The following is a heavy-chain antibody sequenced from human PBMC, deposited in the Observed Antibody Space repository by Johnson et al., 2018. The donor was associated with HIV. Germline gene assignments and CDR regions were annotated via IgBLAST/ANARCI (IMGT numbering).Heavy chain of an antibody. V-gene: IGHV3-30-3*01. Sequence: QVQLVESGGGVAQPGGSLRLSCAASGFTFSSYAMHWVRQAPGKGLEWVAVISYDGSNKYYADSVKGRFTISRDNSKNTMYLQMNSLRAEDTAVYYCASGRVGGNDAFDIWGQGTMVTVSS. D-gene: IGHD2-15*01. J-gene: IGHJ3*02. CDR1: GFTFSSYA. CDR3: ASGRVGGNDAFDI. CDR2: ISYDGSNK.